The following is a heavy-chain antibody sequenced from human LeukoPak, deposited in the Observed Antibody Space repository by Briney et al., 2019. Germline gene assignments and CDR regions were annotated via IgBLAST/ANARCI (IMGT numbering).Heavy chain of an antibody. V-gene: IGHV3-7*01. CDR1: GFTFSSYW. Sequence: GGSLRLSCAASGFTFSSYWMSWVRQAPGKGLEWVANIKQDGSEKYYVDSVKGRFTISRDNAKNSLYLQMNSLRAEDTAVYYCARGQKSSPYSSSWTGHYYYYGMDVWGQGTTVTVSS. D-gene: IGHD6-13*01. CDR2: IKQDGSEK. J-gene: IGHJ6*02. CDR3: ARGQKSSPYSSSWTGHYYYYGMDV.